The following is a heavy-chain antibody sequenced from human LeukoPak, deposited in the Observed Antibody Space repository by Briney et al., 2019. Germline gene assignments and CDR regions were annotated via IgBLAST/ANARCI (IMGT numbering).Heavy chain of an antibody. CDR2: ISSSGSTI. J-gene: IGHJ5*02. Sequence: GGSLRLSCAASGFTFSSYEMNWVRQAPGKGLEWVSYISSSGSTIYYADSVKGRFTICRDNAKNSLYLQMNSLRAEDTAVYYCARDYSSSSGHGFDPWGQGTLVTVSS. CDR3: ARDYSSSSGHGFDP. D-gene: IGHD6-6*01. CDR1: GFTFSSYE. V-gene: IGHV3-48*03.